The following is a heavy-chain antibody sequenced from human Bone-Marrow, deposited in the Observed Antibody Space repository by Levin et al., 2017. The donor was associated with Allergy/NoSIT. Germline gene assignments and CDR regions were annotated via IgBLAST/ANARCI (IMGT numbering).Heavy chain of an antibody. J-gene: IGHJ5*02. D-gene: IGHD6-6*01. CDR1: GFNFGDYA. CDR3: TRDIAARHWFDP. CDR2: LRSIRHGGTS. Sequence: QTGGSLRLSCTTSGFNFGDYAMSWFRQAPGKGLEWVAFLRSIRHGGTSEYAASVKGRFTISRDDSKSIAYLQMNSLKIEDTGLYLCTRDIAARHWFDPWGQGTLVTVSS. V-gene: IGHV3-49*03.